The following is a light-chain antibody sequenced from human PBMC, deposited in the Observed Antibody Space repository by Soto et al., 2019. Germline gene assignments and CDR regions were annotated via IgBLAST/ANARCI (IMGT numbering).Light chain of an antibody. V-gene: IGLV2-14*01. CDR3: SSYTGSSSVV. J-gene: IGLJ2*01. Sequence: QSALTQPASVSGSPGQSITISCTGTSSDVGGYNYVSWYQQHPGKAPKLMIYEVSNRPSGASNRFSGSKSANTASLTISGLQAADEADYYCSSYTGSSSVVFGGGTKLTVL. CDR2: EVS. CDR1: SSDVGGYNY.